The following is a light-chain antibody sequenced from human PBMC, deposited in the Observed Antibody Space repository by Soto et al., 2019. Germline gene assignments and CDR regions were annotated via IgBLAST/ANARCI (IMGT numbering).Light chain of an antibody. CDR2: AAS. V-gene: IGKV1-17*01. CDR1: QGIRNG. CDR3: LQYSNFPVT. Sequence: DIQMTQSPSSLSASVGDRVTITCRASQGIRNGLGWYQQKPGKAPKRLIYAASTFEDGVPSRFTGSGSGTDFTLTISSLQPDDVATYYCLQYSNFPVTFGRGTKVEIK. J-gene: IGKJ4*02.